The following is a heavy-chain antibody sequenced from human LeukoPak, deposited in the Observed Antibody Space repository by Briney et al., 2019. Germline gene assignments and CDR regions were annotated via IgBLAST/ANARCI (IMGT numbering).Heavy chain of an antibody. V-gene: IGHV1-18*01. CDR3: ARDFRHSYATIGVY. CDR1: GYTFTSYG. CDR2: ISAYNGNT. Sequence: ASVKVSCKASGYTFTSYGISWVRQAPGQGLEWMGWISAYNGNTNYAQKLQGRVTMTTDTSTSTAYMELRSLRSDDTAVYYCARDFRHSYATIGVYWGQGTQVTVSS. J-gene: IGHJ4*02. D-gene: IGHD5-18*01.